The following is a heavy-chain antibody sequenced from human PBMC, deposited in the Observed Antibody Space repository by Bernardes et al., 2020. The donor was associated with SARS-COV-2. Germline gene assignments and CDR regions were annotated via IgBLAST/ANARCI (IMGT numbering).Heavy chain of an antibody. D-gene: IGHD6-6*01. J-gene: IGHJ1*01. V-gene: IGHV5-10-1*01. Sequence: GESLKISRKGSGYSFTTYWINWVRQMPGKGLEWMGRIDPSDSYTNYSPSFQGHVTISADKSISTAYLQWSSLKASDTAMYYCARTRDEYDSSSAYWGQGTLVTVSS. CDR3: ARTRDEYDSSSAY. CDR1: GYSFTTYW. CDR2: IDPSDSYT.